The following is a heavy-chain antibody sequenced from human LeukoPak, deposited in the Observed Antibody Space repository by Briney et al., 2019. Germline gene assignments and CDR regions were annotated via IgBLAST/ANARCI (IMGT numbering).Heavy chain of an antibody. CDR1: GGSISNYY. V-gene: IGHV4-59*04. Sequence: SETLSLTCTVSGGSISNYYWSWIRQPPGKGLEWIGYIYYSGSTYYNPSLKSRVTISVDTSKNQFSLKLTSVTAADTALYYCARLGDYSGYDYWGQGTLVTVSS. J-gene: IGHJ4*02. CDR2: IYYSGST. D-gene: IGHD5-12*01. CDR3: ARLGDYSGYDY.